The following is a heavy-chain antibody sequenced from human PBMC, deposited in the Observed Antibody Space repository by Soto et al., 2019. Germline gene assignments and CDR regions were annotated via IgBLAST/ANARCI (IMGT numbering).Heavy chain of an antibody. Sequence: PGGSLRLSCAASGFTFSSYGMHWVRQAPGKGLEWVAVISYDGSNKYYADSVKGRFTISRDNSKNTLYLQMNSLRAEDTAVYYCAKDRIYCSSTSCHNPNWFDPWGQGTLVTVSS. CDR2: ISYDGSNK. V-gene: IGHV3-30*18. J-gene: IGHJ5*02. D-gene: IGHD2-2*01. CDR1: GFTFSSYG. CDR3: AKDRIYCSSTSCHNPNWFDP.